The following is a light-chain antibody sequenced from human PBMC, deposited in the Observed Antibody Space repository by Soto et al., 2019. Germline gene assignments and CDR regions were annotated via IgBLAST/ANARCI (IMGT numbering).Light chain of an antibody. V-gene: IGLV2-23*01. Sequence: QSVLTQPASVSGSPGQSITISCTGTSNDVGSYNLVSWYQHHPGKAPKLMIFEGSKRLSGVSNRFSGSKSGNTASLTISGLQAEDEADFYCCSYAGSNYYVFGTGTKVTVL. J-gene: IGLJ1*01. CDR1: SNDVGSYNL. CDR2: EGS. CDR3: CSYAGSNYYV.